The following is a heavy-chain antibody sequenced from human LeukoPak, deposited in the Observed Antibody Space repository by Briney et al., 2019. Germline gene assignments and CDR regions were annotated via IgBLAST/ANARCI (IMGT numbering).Heavy chain of an antibody. J-gene: IGHJ4*02. CDR2: IYHSGST. CDR1: GGSLSSNNW. CDR3: ARDPSDSSGWYGSFGD. Sequence: SGTLSLTCAVSGGSLSSNNWWSWVRQPPGKGLEWIGEIYHSGSTNYNPSLKSRVTMSVDKSKNQFSLKLSSVTAADTAVYYCARDPSDSSGWYGSFGDWGQGTLVTVSS. V-gene: IGHV4-4*02. D-gene: IGHD6-19*01.